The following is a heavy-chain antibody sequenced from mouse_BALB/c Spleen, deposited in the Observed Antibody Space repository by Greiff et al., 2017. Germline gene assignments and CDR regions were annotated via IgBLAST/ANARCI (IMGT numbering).Heavy chain of an antibody. V-gene: IGHV5-17*02. Sequence: EVKLVESGGGLVQPGGSRKLSCAASGFTFSSFGMHWVRQAPEKGLEWVAYISSGSSTIYYADTVKGRFTISRDNPKNTLFLQMTSLRSEDTAMYYCARKGNYGNYGWYFDVWGAGTTVTVSS. CDR3: ARKGNYGNYGWYFDV. CDR1: GFTFSSFG. D-gene: IGHD2-1*01. J-gene: IGHJ1*01. CDR2: ISSGSSTI.